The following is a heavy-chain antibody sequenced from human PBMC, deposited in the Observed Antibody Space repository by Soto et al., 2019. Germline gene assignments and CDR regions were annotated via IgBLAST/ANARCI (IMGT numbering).Heavy chain of an antibody. CDR2: INAGNGNT. J-gene: IGHJ4*02. D-gene: IGHD6-19*01. V-gene: IGHV1-3*01. CDR1: GYTFTRYA. Sequence: ASVKVSCKASGYTFTRYAMHWVRQAPGQRLEWMGWINAGNGNTKYSQKFQGRVTITTDTSASTAYMELSSLRSEDAAVYYCARDGAVAGDSNFDYWGQGTLVTVSS. CDR3: ARDGAVAGDSNFDY.